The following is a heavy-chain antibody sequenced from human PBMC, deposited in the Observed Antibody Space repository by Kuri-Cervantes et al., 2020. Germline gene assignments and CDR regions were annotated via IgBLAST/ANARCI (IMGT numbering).Heavy chain of an antibody. J-gene: IGHJ6*02. V-gene: IGHV3-66*01. CDR1: GLTVSSNY. CDR3: AREVGATTFGYYYYGMDV. Sequence: GESLKISCAASGLTVSSNYMSWVRQAPGKGLEWASIIYSGGSTCYADSVKGRFTISRDNSKNTLYLQMNSLRAEDTAVYYCAREVGATTFGYYYYGMDVWGQGTTVTVSS. D-gene: IGHD1-26*01. CDR2: IYSGGST.